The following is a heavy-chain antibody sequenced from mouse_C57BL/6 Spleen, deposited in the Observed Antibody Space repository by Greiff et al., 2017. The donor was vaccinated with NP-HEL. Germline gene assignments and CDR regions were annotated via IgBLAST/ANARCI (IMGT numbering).Heavy chain of an antibody. CDR3: ASTSQLYFDY. Sequence: DVKLVESGGDLVKPGGSLKLSCAASGFTFSSYGMSWVRQTPDKRLEWVATISSGGSYTYYPDSVKGRFTISRDNAKNTLYLQMSSLKSEDTAMYYCASTSQLYFDYWGQGTTLTVSS. CDR2: ISSGGSYT. J-gene: IGHJ2*01. CDR1: GFTFSSYG. V-gene: IGHV5-6*02.